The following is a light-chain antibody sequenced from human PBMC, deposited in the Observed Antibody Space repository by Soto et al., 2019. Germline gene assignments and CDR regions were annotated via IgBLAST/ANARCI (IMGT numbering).Light chain of an antibody. CDR2: DNT. CDR1: SSNIGAGYD. V-gene: IGLV1-40*01. J-gene: IGLJ2*01. Sequence: QSVLTQPPSVSGAPGQGVTISCTGNSSNIGAGYDVHWYQQLQGSTPKLLIFDNTNRPSGVPDRFSGSKSGTSASLAITGLQAEDEADYYCQSYDSSLSGSRVFGGGTKLTVL. CDR3: QSYDSSLSGSRV.